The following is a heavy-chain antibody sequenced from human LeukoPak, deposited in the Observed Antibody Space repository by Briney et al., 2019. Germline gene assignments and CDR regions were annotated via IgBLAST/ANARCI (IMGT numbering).Heavy chain of an antibody. CDR1: GYTFSSYA. CDR2: INAGNGKT. D-gene: IGHD2-2*01. J-gene: IGHJ6*04. Sequence: GASVKVSCKASGYTFSSYAMHWVRQAPGQRLEWMGWINAGNGKTKYSQKFQGRVTITRDTSASTAYMELSSLRSEDTAVYYCAREYEENVVVPAGGYYGMDVWGKGTTVTVSS. V-gene: IGHV1-3*01. CDR3: AREYEENVVVPAGGYYGMDV.